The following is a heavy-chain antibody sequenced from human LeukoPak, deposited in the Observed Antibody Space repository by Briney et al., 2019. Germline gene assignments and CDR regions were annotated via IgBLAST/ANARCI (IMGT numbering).Heavy chain of an antibody. CDR2: IFPGDSDT. CDR3: AIEYCSGGNCYFDY. V-gene: IGHV5-51*07. CDR1: EDSFATYW. D-gene: IGHD2-15*01. J-gene: IGHJ4*02. Sequence: GESLKISCKGSEDSFATYWIGWVHQMPGQGLEWMGIIFPGDSDTRYSPSFQGQVTISADKSISTAYLQWSSLKASDTAIYYCAIEYCSGGNCYFDYWGQGTLVTVSS.